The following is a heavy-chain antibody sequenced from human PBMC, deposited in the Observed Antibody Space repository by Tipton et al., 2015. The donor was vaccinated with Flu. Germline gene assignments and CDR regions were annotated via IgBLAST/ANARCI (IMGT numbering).Heavy chain of an antibody. Sequence: TLSLTCTVSGGSISSTYYWGWIRQPPGKGLEWIGSIFYSGSFSGGSTYYNPSLKSRVTISVDTSKNQFSLKLSSVTAADTTIYYCAIDSPYDSSGYYSDYWSQGTQVTVSS. CDR1: GGSISSTYY. CDR3: AIDSPYDSSGYYSDY. D-gene: IGHD3-22*01. J-gene: IGHJ4*02. CDR2: IFYSGSFSGGST. V-gene: IGHV4-39*07.